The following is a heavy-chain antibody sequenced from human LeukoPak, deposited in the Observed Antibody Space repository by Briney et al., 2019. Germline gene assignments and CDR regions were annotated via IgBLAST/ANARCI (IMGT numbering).Heavy chain of an antibody. V-gene: IGHV3-30-3*01. J-gene: IGHJ3*02. CDR3: ARKKQNTIFHPGAFKI. CDR2: IASDGSHT. Sequence: PGRSLRLSCAASGFTFSTYFMHWVRQAPGKGLEWVADIASDGSHTFYVESVKGRFTISRDNSKNTLYLQMNSLRAEDTAVYFCARKKQNTIFHPGAFKIWGKGKMVTV. CDR1: GFTFSTYF. D-gene: IGHD3-10*02.